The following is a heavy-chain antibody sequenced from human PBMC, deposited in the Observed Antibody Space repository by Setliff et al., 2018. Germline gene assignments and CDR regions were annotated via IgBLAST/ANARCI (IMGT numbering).Heavy chain of an antibody. J-gene: IGHJ3*02. CDR1: GFTLSSYA. Sequence: GSLRLSCAASGFTLSSYAMSWVRQAPGKEPEWVSTITDSGRTTYYGPSLRGRFTISRDNSRNTLYLQMNSLRAEDAAIYYCARRGGTAGARAFDIWGQGTMVTVSS. CDR3: ARRGGTAGARAFDI. CDR2: ITDSGRTT. V-gene: IGHV3-23*01. D-gene: IGHD2-8*02.